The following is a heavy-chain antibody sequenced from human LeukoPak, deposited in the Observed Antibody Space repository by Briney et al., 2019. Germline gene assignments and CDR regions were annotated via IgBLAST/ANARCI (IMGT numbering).Heavy chain of an antibody. V-gene: IGHV4-59*11. CDR1: GGSISSHY. CDR3: ARDPIVSVGDWYFDL. Sequence: SETLSLTGTVSGGSISSHYWSWIRQPPGKGLEGIGYIYYSGSTNYTNYTPSLESRVTIPVDASKGQFSLKLSSVTAADTAVYYCARDPIVSVGDWYFDLWGRGTLVTVSS. CDR2: IYYSGSTNYT. D-gene: IGHD3-16*02. J-gene: IGHJ2*01.